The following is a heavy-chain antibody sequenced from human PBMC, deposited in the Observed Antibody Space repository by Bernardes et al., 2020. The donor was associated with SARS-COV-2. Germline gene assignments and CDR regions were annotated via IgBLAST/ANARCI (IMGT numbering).Heavy chain of an antibody. V-gene: IGHV3-23*01. D-gene: IGHD1-1*01. J-gene: IGHJ4*02. CDR3: AKPGTDY. Sequence: GGSLRLSCAASGFPFISFAMSWVRQAPGKGLEWVSVISGSGGRTNYADSVMGRFTISRDNSKNTRFPQMKRLRAEDTAVYYCAKPGTDYWGQGTLVTVSA. CDR1: GFPFISFA. CDR2: ISGSGGRT.